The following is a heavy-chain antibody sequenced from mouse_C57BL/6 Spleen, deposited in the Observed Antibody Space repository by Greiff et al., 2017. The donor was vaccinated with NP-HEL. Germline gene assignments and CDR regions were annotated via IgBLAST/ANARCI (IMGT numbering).Heavy chain of an antibody. J-gene: IGHJ3*02. CDR1: GYTFTDYA. CDR3: ASRPHW. CDR2: ISSYCGAA. V-gene: IGHV1-67*01. Sequence: VQLMESGRELVRPGVSVKISCKGSGYTFTDYAMHWVRQTHAKSLEWVGVISSYCGAASYTETFKDRVTMTVDKSSSTVYMELARLTSEDSAVYYCASRPHWWGQGTLVTVSA.